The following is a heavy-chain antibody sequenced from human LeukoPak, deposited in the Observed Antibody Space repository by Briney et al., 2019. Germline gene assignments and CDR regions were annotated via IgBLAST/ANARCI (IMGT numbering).Heavy chain of an antibody. J-gene: IGHJ4*02. CDR1: GFTFSSYA. Sequence: AEGSLRLSCAASGFTFSSYAMRWVRQARGEGLEWVSAISGSGGSTYYADSVKGRFTISRDNSKNTLYLQMKSLRAEDTAVYYCVKDGSGRGGSVVDYWGQGTLVSVSS. V-gene: IGHV3-23*01. D-gene: IGHD3-10*01. CDR3: VKDGSGRGGSVVDY. CDR2: ISGSGGST.